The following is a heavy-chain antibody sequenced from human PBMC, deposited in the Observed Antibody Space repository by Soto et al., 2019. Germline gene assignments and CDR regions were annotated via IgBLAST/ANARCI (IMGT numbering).Heavy chain of an antibody. D-gene: IGHD3-10*01. Sequence: QVQLVQSGAEVKKPGSSVKVSCKASGGTFSSYTISWVRQAPGQGLEWMGRIIPILGIANYAQKFQGRVTIAADKSTSTAYMELSSVISEDTAVYYCAIEGYYGSYGMDVWGQGTTVTVSS. CDR2: IIPILGIA. J-gene: IGHJ6*02. V-gene: IGHV1-69*08. CDR3: AIEGYYGSYGMDV. CDR1: GGTFSSYT.